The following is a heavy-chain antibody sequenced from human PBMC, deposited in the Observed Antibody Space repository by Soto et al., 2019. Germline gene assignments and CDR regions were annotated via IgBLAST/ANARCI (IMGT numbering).Heavy chain of an antibody. CDR3: AHHPWVVAAMGDAFDI. J-gene: IGHJ3*02. D-gene: IGHD2-15*01. CDR2: ISGSGGST. Sequence: GGSLRLSCAASGFTFSSYAMSWIRQAPGKGLEWVSAISGSGGSTYYADSVKGRFTISRDNSKNTLYLQMNSLRAEDTAVYYCAHHPWVVAAMGDAFDIWGQGTMVTVSS. V-gene: IGHV3-23*01. CDR1: GFTFSSYA.